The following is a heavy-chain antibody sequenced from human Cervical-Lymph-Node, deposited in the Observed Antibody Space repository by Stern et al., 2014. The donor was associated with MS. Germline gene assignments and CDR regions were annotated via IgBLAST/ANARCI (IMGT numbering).Heavy chain of an antibody. Sequence: EVQLVESGGGLVQPGRSLRLSCAASGFTFAEFAMHWVRQPPGKGLQWVSGITCNSGNRDYADSVKGLFTISRDNAKNSLYLQMTSLTAEDTALYYCAKGRVFTNDAFDLWGQGTLVTVSS. CDR1: GFTFAEFA. D-gene: IGHD3-10*01. CDR2: ITCNSGNR. J-gene: IGHJ3*01. V-gene: IGHV3-9*01. CDR3: AKGRVFTNDAFDL.